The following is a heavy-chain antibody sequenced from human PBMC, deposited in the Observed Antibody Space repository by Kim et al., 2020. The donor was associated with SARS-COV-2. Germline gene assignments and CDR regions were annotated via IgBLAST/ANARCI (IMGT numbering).Heavy chain of an antibody. J-gene: IGHJ6*02. CDR1: GFTFGDYA. CDR3: TRKAMDIVATILRAVPGGYYDGMDV. Sequence: GGSLRLSCTASGFTFGDYAMSWVRQAPGKGLEWVGFIRSKAYGGTTEYAASVKGRFTISRDDSKSIAYLQMNSLKTEDTAVYYCTRKAMDIVATILRAVPGGYYDGMDVWGQGTTFTVSS. V-gene: IGHV3-49*04. CDR2: IRSKAYGGTT. D-gene: IGHD5-12*01.